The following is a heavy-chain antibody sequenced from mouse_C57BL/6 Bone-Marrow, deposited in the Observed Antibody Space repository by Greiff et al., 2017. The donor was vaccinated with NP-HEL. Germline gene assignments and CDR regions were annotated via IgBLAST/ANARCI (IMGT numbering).Heavy chain of an antibody. Sequence: QVQLKQSGPELVKPGASVKMSCKASGYAFSSYWINWVKQRPGQGLEWIGGIYPGGGDTNYNGKFKGKATLTADKSSSTAYMQLSSLTSEDSAVYFCANYYGCPCDVDYWGQGTTVTVSS. CDR1: GYAFSSYW. CDR2: IYPGGGDT. CDR3: ANYYGCPCDVDY. V-gene: IGHV1-82*01. D-gene: IGHD1-1*01. J-gene: IGHJ2*01.